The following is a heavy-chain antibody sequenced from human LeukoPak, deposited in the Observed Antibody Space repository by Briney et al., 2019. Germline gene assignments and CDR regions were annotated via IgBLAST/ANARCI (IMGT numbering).Heavy chain of an antibody. CDR1: GFTFSHYG. D-gene: IGHD4-11*01. CDR2: IWGDGTNK. CDR3: SKDAQRGFDYSNSLEY. V-gene: IGHV3-33*06. Sequence: SGGSLRLSCAASGFTFSHYGFHWVRQAPGKGLEWVAVIWGDGTNKYYGDSVKGRFMIYRDDSQNTVYLQMNSLRAEDTAVYYCSKDAQRGFDYSNSLEYWGQGSLVTVSS. J-gene: IGHJ4*02.